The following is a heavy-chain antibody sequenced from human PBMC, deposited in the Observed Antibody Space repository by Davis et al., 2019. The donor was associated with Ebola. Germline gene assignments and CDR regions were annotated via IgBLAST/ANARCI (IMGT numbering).Heavy chain of an antibody. CDR1: GFTFSSYW. Sequence: GESLKISCAASGFTFSSYWMSWVRQAPGKGLEWVANIKQDGSEKYYVDSVKGRFTISRDNAKNSLYLQMNSLRAEDTAVYYCARAEVDSSGYYWYYYYYMDVWGKGTTVTVSS. CDR2: IKQDGSEK. V-gene: IGHV3-7*01. CDR3: ARAEVDSSGYYWYYYYYMDV. J-gene: IGHJ6*03. D-gene: IGHD3-22*01.